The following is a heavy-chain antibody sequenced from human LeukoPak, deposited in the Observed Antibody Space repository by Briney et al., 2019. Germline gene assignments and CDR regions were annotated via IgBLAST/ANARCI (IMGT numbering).Heavy chain of an antibody. V-gene: IGHV1-8*01. D-gene: IGHD1-26*01. CDR2: MNPNSGNT. Sequence: ASVKVSCKASGYTFTSYGINWVRQATGQGLEWMGWMNPNSGNTGYAQKFQGRVTMTRNTSISTAYMELSSLRSEDTAVYCCGLISGSYLYYYYGMDVWGQGTTVTVSS. CDR1: GYTFTSYG. CDR3: GLISGSYLYYYYGMDV. J-gene: IGHJ6*02.